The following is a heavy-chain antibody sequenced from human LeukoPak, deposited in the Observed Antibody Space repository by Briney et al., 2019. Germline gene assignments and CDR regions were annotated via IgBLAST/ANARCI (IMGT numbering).Heavy chain of an antibody. Sequence: PGRSLRLSCAASGFTFSSYGMHWVRQAPGKGLEWVAVISYDGSNKYYADSVKGRFTISRDNSKNTLYLQMNSLRAEDTAVYYCATDPVDTAMVSLDSADFDYWGQGTLVTVSS. D-gene: IGHD5-18*01. CDR2: ISYDGSNK. V-gene: IGHV3-30*03. J-gene: IGHJ4*02. CDR3: ATDPVDTAMVSLDSADFDY. CDR1: GFTFSSYG.